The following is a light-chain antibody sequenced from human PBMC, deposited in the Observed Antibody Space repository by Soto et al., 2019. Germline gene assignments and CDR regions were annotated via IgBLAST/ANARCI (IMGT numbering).Light chain of an antibody. V-gene: IGKV3-20*01. CDR1: QSVSSN. CDR2: GAS. Sequence: ELVMTQSPATLSVSAGERATLSCRASQSVSSNLAWYQQKPGQAPRLLIYGASSRATGIPVRFSGSGSGTDFTLTISRLEPEDFAVYYCQQYGSSPRTFGQGTKVDIK. J-gene: IGKJ1*01. CDR3: QQYGSSPRT.